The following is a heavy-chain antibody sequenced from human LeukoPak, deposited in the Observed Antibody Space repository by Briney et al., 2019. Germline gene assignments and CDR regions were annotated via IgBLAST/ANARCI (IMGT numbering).Heavy chain of an antibody. CDR1: GGSISSYY. Sequence: ETLSLTCTVSGGSISSYYWSWIRQPPGKGLEWIGYIYYSGSTYYNPSLKSRVTISVDTSKNQFSLKLSSVTAADTAVYYCARGVMGFDCSSTSCYGIDYWGQGTLVTVSS. J-gene: IGHJ4*02. D-gene: IGHD2-2*01. CDR2: IYYSGST. CDR3: ARGVMGFDCSSTSCYGIDY. V-gene: IGHV4-59*06.